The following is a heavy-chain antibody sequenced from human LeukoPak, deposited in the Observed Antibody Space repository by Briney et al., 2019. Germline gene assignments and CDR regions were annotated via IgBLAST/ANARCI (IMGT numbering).Heavy chain of an antibody. CDR3: AKRSGINYGFFDS. J-gene: IGHJ4*02. CDR1: GFTFSSYW. Sequence: GGSLRLSCAASGFTFSSYWMSWVRQAPGKGLEWVANIKQDGSEKYYVDSVKGRFTISRDNAKNSLYLQMNSLRSEDTAVYYCAKRSGINYGFFDSWGQGTLVTVSS. CDR2: IKQDGSEK. V-gene: IGHV3-7*03. D-gene: IGHD1-26*01.